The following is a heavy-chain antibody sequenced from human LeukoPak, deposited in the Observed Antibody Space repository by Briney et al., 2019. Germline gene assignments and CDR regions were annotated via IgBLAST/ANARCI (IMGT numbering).Heavy chain of an antibody. CDR3: AKDPKGTTVTTYWFVY. CDR1: GFTFSKYA. V-gene: IGHV3-23*01. Sequence: GGSLRLSCAASGFTFSKYAMTWVRQAPGKGLEWVSGIGGSGGNTYYADSVKGRFTISRDNAKDTLFLQMNSLRAEDTAVYYCAKDPKGTTVTTYWFVYWGRGTLVTVSS. J-gene: IGHJ4*02. CDR2: IGGSGGNT. D-gene: IGHD4-17*01.